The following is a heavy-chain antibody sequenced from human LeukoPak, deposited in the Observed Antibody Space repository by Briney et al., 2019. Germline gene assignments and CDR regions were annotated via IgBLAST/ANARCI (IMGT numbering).Heavy chain of an antibody. D-gene: IGHD6-13*01. CDR2: INWNGGST. J-gene: IGHJ4*02. Sequence: GGSLRLSCAASGFTFDDYGMSWVRQAPGKGLEWVSGINWNGGSTGYADSVKGRFTISRDNSKNTLYLQMNSLRAEDTAVYYCAKDKWHSSSYFDYWGQGTLVTVSS. V-gene: IGHV3-20*04. CDR3: AKDKWHSSSYFDY. CDR1: GFTFDDYG.